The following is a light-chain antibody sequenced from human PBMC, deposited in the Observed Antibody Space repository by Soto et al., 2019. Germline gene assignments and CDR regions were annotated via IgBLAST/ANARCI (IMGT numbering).Light chain of an antibody. V-gene: IGKV1-39*01. Sequence: DTQMTQSPSSLSASVGDRVTITCRASQNINSYLNWYQQKPGKAPKLLIYAASSLQSGVPSRFSGSGSGTDFTLTISSLQPEDSATYCCQQSDSFPWTFGQGTKVEIK. J-gene: IGKJ1*01. CDR2: AAS. CDR3: QQSDSFPWT. CDR1: QNINSY.